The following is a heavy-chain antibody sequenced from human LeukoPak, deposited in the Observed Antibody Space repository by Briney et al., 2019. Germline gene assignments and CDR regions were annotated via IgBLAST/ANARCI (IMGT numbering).Heavy chain of an antibody. CDR3: ARDAYYDSSGYYYEYYYYGMDV. Sequence: GGSLRLSCAASGFTFSSYSMNWVRQAPGKGLEWVSSISSSSSYIYYADSVKGRFTISRDNAKNSLYLQMNSLRAEDTAVYYCARDAYYDSSGYYYEYYYYGMDVWGQGTTVTVSS. J-gene: IGHJ6*02. CDR2: ISSSSSYI. V-gene: IGHV3-21*01. CDR1: GFTFSSYS. D-gene: IGHD3-22*01.